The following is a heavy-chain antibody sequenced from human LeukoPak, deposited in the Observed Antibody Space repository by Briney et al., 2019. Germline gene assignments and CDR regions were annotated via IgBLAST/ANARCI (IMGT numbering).Heavy chain of an antibody. CDR3: ARYVVYGSGKYYFDY. CDR2: INYSGST. CDR1: GGSVSSTTYY. Sequence: KPSDTLSLTCTVSGGSVSSTTYYWSWIRQPPGKGLEWIASINYSGSTYYNPSLKSRVTISVDTSENQFSLKLSSVTAADTAVYYCARYVVYGSGKYYFDYWGQGTLVTVSS. V-gene: IGHV4-39*01. D-gene: IGHD3-10*01. J-gene: IGHJ4*02.